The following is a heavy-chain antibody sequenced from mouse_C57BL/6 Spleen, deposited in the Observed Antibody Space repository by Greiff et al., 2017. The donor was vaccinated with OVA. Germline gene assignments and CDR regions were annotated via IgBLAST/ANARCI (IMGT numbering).Heavy chain of an antibody. D-gene: IGHD2-3*01. CDR3: ARSYDGYYEGAMDY. J-gene: IGHJ4*01. Sequence: VQWVESGAELVRPGTSVKVSCKASGYAFTNYLIEWVKQRPGQGLEWIGVINPGSGGTNYNEKFKGKATLTADKSSSTAYMQLSSLTSEDSAVYFCARSYDGYYEGAMDYWGQGTSVTVSS. V-gene: IGHV1-54*01. CDR1: GYAFTNYL. CDR2: INPGSGGT.